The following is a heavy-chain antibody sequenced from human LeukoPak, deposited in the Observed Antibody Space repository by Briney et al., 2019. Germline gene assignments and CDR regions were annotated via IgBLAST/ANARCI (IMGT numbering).Heavy chain of an antibody. D-gene: IGHD6-13*01. Sequence: NPSETLSLTCTVSGGPISSYYWSWIRQPPGKGLEWIGYNYYSGSTNYNASLKSRVTISVDASKNQFSLRLSSVTAADPAVYYCARVTGYVMEDYFDYWGQGTLVTVSS. J-gene: IGHJ4*02. CDR1: GGPISSYY. CDR3: ARVTGYVMEDYFDY. CDR2: NYYSGST. V-gene: IGHV4-59*13.